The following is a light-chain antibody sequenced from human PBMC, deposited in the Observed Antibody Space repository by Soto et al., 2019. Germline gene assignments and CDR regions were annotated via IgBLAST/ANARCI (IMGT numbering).Light chain of an antibody. Sequence: EIVLTQSPATLSLSPGERATLSCRASQSISSYLAWYQQKPGQAPRLLIYDASNRATGIPARFSGSGSGTDFTLTISSLESEDFAVYYCQQRGNWPLTFGQGTRLEIK. CDR1: QSISSY. CDR2: DAS. V-gene: IGKV3-11*01. CDR3: QQRGNWPLT. J-gene: IGKJ5*01.